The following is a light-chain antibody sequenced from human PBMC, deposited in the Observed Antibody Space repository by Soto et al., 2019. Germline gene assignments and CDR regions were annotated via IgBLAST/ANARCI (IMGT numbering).Light chain of an antibody. J-gene: IGKJ1*01. CDR3: QQYSVNPWT. CDR2: QAS. V-gene: IGKV1-5*03. Sequence: DIQMTQSPSSLSASVGDRVTITCRASQSVSGWLAWFQQKPGKAPNLLIYQASSLESGVPSRFSGSGSGTEFTLTISSLQPDDFATYYCQQYSVNPWTFGQGTKVDIK. CDR1: QSVSGW.